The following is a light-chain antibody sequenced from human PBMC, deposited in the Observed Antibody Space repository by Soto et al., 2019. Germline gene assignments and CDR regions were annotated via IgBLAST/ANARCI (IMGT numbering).Light chain of an antibody. CDR3: QQYGNSPRT. V-gene: IGKV3-20*01. CDR2: GAS. CDR1: QTISRNY. Sequence: EFVLTHSPGALSLSPEERATVSCRASQTISRNYLAWYQKKPGQAPRLLIYGASSRATGIPDRFSGSGSGTDFTLTISRLEPEDFAVYFCQQYGNSPRTFGQGTRLEIK. J-gene: IGKJ5*01.